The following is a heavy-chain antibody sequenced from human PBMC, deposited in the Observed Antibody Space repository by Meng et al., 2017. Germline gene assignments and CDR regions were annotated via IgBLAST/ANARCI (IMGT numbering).Heavy chain of an antibody. CDR2: INPNSGGT. J-gene: IGHJ4*02. CDR3: ARDIRPSYFDY. D-gene: IGHD3-10*01. Sequence: QVRLVQSGAKVKKPGASVKVSCKASGYTFTGYYMHWVRQAPGQGLEWMGRINPNSGGTNYAQKFQGRVTITADESTSTAYMELSSLRSEDTAVYYCARDIRPSYFDYWGQGTLVTVSS. CDR1: GYTFTGYY. V-gene: IGHV1-2*06.